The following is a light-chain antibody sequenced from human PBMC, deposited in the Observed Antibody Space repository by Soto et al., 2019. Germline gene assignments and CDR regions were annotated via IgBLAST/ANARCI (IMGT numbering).Light chain of an antibody. Sequence: DIQMTQSPSSLSASVGDRVTITCRASQGISNLLAWYQQKSGKVPKLLISAASTLQSGVTSRFSGSGSGTDFTLTISSLQPEDVATYYCQKYNSPPFTFGPGTNVAIK. CDR3: QKYNSPPFT. CDR2: AAS. V-gene: IGKV1-27*01. CDR1: QGISNL. J-gene: IGKJ3*01.